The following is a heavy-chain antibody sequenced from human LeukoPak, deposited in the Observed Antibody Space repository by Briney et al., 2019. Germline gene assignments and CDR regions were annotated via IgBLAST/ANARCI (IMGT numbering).Heavy chain of an antibody. CDR1: GGSFSGYY. CDR2: INHSGST. V-gene: IGHV4-34*01. D-gene: IGHD5-12*01. J-gene: IGHJ4*02. CDR3: ARDDPEATIVAGDY. Sequence: PSETLSLTCAVYGGSFSGYYWSWIRQPPGKGLEWIGEINHSGSTNYNPSLKSRVTISVDTSKNQFSLKLSSVTAADTAVYYCARDDPEATIVAGDYWGQGTLVTVSS.